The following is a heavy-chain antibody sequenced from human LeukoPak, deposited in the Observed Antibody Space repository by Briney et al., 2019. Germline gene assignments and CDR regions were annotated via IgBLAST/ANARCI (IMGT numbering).Heavy chain of an antibody. CDR2: AYGYGGNQ. J-gene: IGHJ4*02. D-gene: IGHD3-22*01. CDR3: ATGSGYFYGH. V-gene: IGHV3-33*01. Sequence: GSLRLSCAASGFTFSSYGMHWVRQAPGKGLEWVAVAYGYGGNQYYADSVKGRFTISRDNTKNTLYVQMNSLRAEDTAVYFCATGSGYFYGHWGQGIMVTVSS. CDR1: GFTFSSYG.